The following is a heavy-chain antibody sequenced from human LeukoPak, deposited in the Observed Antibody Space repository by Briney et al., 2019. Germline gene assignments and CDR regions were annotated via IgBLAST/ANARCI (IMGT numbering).Heavy chain of an antibody. D-gene: IGHD5-24*01. J-gene: IGHJ5*02. CDR3: ARYAEMATIYNWFDP. Sequence: SETLSLTCTVSGGSISSYYWSWIRQPPEKGLEWIGYIYYSGSTNYNPSLKSRVTISVDTSKNQFSLKLSSVTAADTAVYYCARYAEMATIYNWFDPWGQGTLVTVSS. CDR1: GGSISSYY. V-gene: IGHV4-59*01. CDR2: IYYSGST.